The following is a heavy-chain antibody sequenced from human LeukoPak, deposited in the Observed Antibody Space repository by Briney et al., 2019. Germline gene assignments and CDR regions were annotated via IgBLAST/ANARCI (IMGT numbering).Heavy chain of an antibody. J-gene: IGHJ6*03. Sequence: GGSLRLSCAASGFTFSSYGVHWVRQAPGKGLEWVAVMWYDGSNKYYADSVKGRFTISRDNSKNTLYLQMNSLRAEDTAVYYCARDLNSGSYYYMDVWGKGTTVTVFS. CDR2: MWYDGSNK. CDR3: ARDLNSGSYYYMDV. CDR1: GFTFSSYG. D-gene: IGHD1-26*01. V-gene: IGHV3-33*01.